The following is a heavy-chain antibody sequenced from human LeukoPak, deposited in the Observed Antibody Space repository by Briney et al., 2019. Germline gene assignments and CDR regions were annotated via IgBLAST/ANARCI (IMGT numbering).Heavy chain of an antibody. CDR3: ARAPGRDYYMDV. J-gene: IGHJ6*03. V-gene: IGHV4-34*01. CDR2: INHSGST. Sequence: SETLSLTCAVYGGSFNGYYWSWIRQPPGKGLEWIGEINHSGSTNYNPSLKSRVTISVDTSKNQFSLKLSSVTAADTAVYYCARAPGRDYYMDVWGKGTTVTVSS. CDR1: GGSFNGYY.